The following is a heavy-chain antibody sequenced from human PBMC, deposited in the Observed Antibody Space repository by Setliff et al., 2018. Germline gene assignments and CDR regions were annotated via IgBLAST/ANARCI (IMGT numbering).Heavy chain of an antibody. D-gene: IGHD3-3*01. V-gene: IGHV1-69*06. Sequence: SVKVSCKASGGTFSSYAISWVRQAPGQGLEWMGRIIPIFGTANYAQKFQGRVTITADKSTSTAYMELSSLRSEDTAVYYCARELPRTIFGVVIDYWGQGTLVTVSS. CDR1: GGTFSSYA. CDR3: ARELPRTIFGVVIDY. CDR2: IIPIFGTA. J-gene: IGHJ4*02.